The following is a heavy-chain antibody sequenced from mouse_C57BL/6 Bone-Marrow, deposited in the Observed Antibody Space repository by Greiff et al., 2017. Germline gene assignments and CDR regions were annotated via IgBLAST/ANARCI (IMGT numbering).Heavy chain of an antibody. CDR2: ISSGGSYT. J-gene: IGHJ3*01. CDR3: ARRGLRVSAWFAY. V-gene: IGHV5-6*02. D-gene: IGHD2-4*01. CDR1: GFTFSSYG. Sequence: EVMLVESGGDLVKPGGSLKLSCAASGFTFSSYGMSWVRQTPDKRLEWVATISSGGSYTYYPDSVKGRFTISRDNAKNTLYLQMSSLKSDDTAMYYCARRGLRVSAWFAYWGQGTLVTVSA.